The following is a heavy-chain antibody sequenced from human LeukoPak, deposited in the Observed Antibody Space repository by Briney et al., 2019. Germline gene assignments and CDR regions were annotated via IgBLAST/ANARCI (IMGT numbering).Heavy chain of an antibody. D-gene: IGHD5-18*01. J-gene: IGHJ1*01. Sequence: ASVKVSCKVSGYTLTELSMHWVRQAPGKGLEWMGGFDPEDGETIYAQKFQGRVTMTEDTSTDTAYMELSSLRSEDTAVYYCATAPLQLRLEVEKYFQHWGQGTLVTVSS. CDR3: ATAPLQLRLEVEKYFQH. CDR1: GYTLTELS. CDR2: FDPEDGET. V-gene: IGHV1-24*01.